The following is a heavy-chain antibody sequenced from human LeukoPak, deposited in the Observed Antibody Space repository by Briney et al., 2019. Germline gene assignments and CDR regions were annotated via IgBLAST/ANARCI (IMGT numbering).Heavy chain of an antibody. V-gene: IGHV3-48*01. D-gene: IGHD6-13*01. Sequence: PGGSLRLSCAASGFSFSRYSMNWVRQAPGKGLEWVSYISSSSSTIYYADSVKGRFTISRDNVKNSLYLQMNSLRAEDTAVYYCARVLPNIAAAVDAFDIWGQGTMVTVSS. CDR2: ISSSSSTI. CDR3: ARVLPNIAAAVDAFDI. CDR1: GFSFSRYS. J-gene: IGHJ3*02.